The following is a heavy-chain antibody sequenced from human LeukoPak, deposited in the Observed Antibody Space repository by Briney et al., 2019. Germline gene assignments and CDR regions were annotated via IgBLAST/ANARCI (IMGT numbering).Heavy chain of an antibody. CDR3: ARDSGSVDAFDI. Sequence: SETLSLTCTVSGGSISSYYWTWIRQPPGKGLEWIGYIYYIGRTNYNPSLKSRVTISVDTSKNQFSLKLSSVTAADTAVYYCARDSGSVDAFDIWGQGTMVTVSS. V-gene: IGHV4-59*01. D-gene: IGHD1-14*01. J-gene: IGHJ3*02. CDR2: IYYIGRT. CDR1: GGSISSYY.